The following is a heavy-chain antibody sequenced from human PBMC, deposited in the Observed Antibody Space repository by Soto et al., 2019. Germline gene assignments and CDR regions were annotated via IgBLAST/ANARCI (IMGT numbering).Heavy chain of an antibody. CDR2: IYYNGYT. CDR3: TKVRADYYDSSGPNY. CDR1: GGSISSHY. V-gene: IGHV4-59*11. Sequence: SETLSLTCRVSGGSISSHYWSWIRQPPGKGLEWIGYIYYNGYTNYNPSLKSRLTMSMDTSKSQFSLKLSSVTAADTAVYYCTKVRADYYDSSGPNYWGQGTLVTVSS. J-gene: IGHJ4*02. D-gene: IGHD3-22*01.